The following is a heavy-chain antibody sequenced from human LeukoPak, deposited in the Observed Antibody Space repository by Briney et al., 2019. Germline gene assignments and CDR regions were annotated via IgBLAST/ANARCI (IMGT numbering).Heavy chain of an antibody. CDR2: INPNSGGT. V-gene: IGHV1-2*02. D-gene: IGHD6-6*01. Sequence: GASVKVSCKASGYTFTGYYMHWVRQAPGQGLEWMGWINPNSGGTNYAQKLQGRVTMTRDTSISTAYMELSRLRSDDTAVYYCAREDSSSLSGGDYWGQGTLVTVSS. CDR1: GYTFTGYY. J-gene: IGHJ4*02. CDR3: AREDSSSLSGGDY.